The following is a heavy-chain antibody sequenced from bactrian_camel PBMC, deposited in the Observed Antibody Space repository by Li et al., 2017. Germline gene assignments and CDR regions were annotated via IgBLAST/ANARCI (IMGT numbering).Heavy chain of an antibody. J-gene: IGHJ4*01. CDR3: AAETDFSQHFAAGGRCSVRPGEYNY. CDR1: GLTFSNNG. V-gene: IGHV3S6*01. D-gene: IGHD2*01. Sequence: VESGGGLVQPGGSLTLSCAAPGLTFSNNGMHWVRQAPGKGLEWVSTLKWDGTDTYYADFVKGRFTISRGNTMNTAYLQMDNVKADDTAMYYCAAETDFSQHFAAGGRCSVRPGEYNYWGQGTQVTVS. CDR2: LKWDGTDT.